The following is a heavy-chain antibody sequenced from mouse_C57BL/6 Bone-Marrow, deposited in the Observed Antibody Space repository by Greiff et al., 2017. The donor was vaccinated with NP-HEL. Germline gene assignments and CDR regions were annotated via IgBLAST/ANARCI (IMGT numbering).Heavy chain of an antibody. Sequence: QQQSGAELVRPGASVKLSCTASGFNIKDDYMHWVKQRPEQGLEWIGWIDPENGDTEYASKFQGKATITADTSSNTAYLQLSSLTSEDTAVYYCTTSGYYGSSYRYFDVWGTGTTVTVSS. CDR2: IDPENGDT. CDR1: GFNIKDDY. D-gene: IGHD1-1*01. CDR3: TTSGYYGSSYRYFDV. J-gene: IGHJ1*03. V-gene: IGHV14-4*01.